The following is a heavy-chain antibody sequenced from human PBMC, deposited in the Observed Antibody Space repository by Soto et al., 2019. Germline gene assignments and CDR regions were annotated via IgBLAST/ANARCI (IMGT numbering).Heavy chain of an antibody. Sequence: SVKVSCKASGGTFSSYAISWVRQAPGQGLEWMGGIIPIFGTANYAQKFQGRVTITADESTSTAYMELSSLRSEDTAVYYCATYSGNSGGFDHWGQGTLVTVSS. J-gene: IGHJ4*02. CDR3: ATYSGNSGGFDH. CDR1: GGTFSSYA. D-gene: IGHD1-26*01. V-gene: IGHV1-69*13. CDR2: IIPIFGTA.